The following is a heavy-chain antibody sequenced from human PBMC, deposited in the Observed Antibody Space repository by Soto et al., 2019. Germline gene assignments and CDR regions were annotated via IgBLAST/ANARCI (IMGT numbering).Heavy chain of an antibody. CDR1: GYTFTSYG. CDR3: ARAYCSGGSCYSGMDV. D-gene: IGHD2-15*01. CDR2: ISAYNGNT. Sequence: QVQLVQSGAEVKKSGASVKVSCKASGYTFTSYGISWVRQAPEQGLEWMGWISAYNGNTNYAQKLQGRVTMTTDTSTSTAYMELRSLRSDDTAVYYCARAYCSGGSCYSGMDVWGQGTTVTVSS. J-gene: IGHJ6*02. V-gene: IGHV1-18*01.